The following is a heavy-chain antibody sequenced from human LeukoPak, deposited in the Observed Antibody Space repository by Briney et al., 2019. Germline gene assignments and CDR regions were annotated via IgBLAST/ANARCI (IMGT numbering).Heavy chain of an antibody. Sequence: GPSVKVSCKASGYTFTSYGISWVRQAPGQGLEWMGWISAYNGNTNYAQKLQGGVTMTTETSTSTAYMELRSLRSDDTAVYYCARGPPYYYDSSGYYSPFDYWGQGTLVTVSS. J-gene: IGHJ4*02. D-gene: IGHD3-22*01. CDR3: ARGPPYYYDSSGYYSPFDY. V-gene: IGHV1-18*01. CDR1: GYTFTSYG. CDR2: ISAYNGNT.